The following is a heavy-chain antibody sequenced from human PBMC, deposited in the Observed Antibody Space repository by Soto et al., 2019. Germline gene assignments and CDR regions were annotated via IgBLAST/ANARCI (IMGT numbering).Heavy chain of an antibody. CDR1: GGSISSYY. J-gene: IGHJ6*02. CDR3: ARDKRITISSYGMDV. CDR2: IYYSGST. D-gene: IGHD3-3*01. Sequence: QVQLQESGPGLVKPSETLSLTCTVSGGSISSYYWSWIRQPPGKGLEWIGYIYYSGSTNYNPSLKSRVTISVDTSKNQFSLKLSSVTAADTAVYYCARDKRITISSYGMDVWGQGTLVPVSS. V-gene: IGHV4-59*01.